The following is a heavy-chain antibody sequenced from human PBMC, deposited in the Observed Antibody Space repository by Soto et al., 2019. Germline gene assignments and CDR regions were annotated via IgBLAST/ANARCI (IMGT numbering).Heavy chain of an antibody. CDR2: ISNSGDTT. CDR3: ASRGGDC. D-gene: IGHD3-16*01. Sequence: EVQLLESGGDLVQPGGSLRLSCAASGFTFSSYAMGWVRQAPGKGLEWVSGISNSGDTTYYADSVKGRFAISRDNSKNTLYLQMSSLGAEDTAVYYCASRGGDCWGQGTLVTVSS. CDR1: GFTFSSYA. V-gene: IGHV3-23*01. J-gene: IGHJ4*02.